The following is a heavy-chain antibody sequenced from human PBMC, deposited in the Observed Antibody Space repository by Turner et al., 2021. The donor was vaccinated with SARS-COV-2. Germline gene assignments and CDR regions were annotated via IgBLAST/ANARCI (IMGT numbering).Heavy chain of an antibody. D-gene: IGHD6-19*01. CDR3: AAGSAVAGTPQFYSYYYGMDV. V-gene: IGHV1-24*01. Sequence: QVQLVQSGAEVKKPGASVKVSCKVSGYTLTELSMHWVRQAPGKGLEWMGGFDLEDGETIYAQKFQDRVTMTEDTSTDTAYMELSSLRSEDTALYYCAAGSAVAGTPQFYSYYYGMDVWGQGTTVTVSS. CDR1: GYTLTELS. J-gene: IGHJ6*02. CDR2: FDLEDGET.